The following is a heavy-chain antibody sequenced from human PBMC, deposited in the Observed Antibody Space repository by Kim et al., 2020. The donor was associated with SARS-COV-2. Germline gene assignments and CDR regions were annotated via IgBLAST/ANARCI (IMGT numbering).Heavy chain of an antibody. CDR2: IRNKANRYTT. Sequence: GGSLRLSCAASGFSFSAHFMIWVRQAPGKGLEWLGRIRNKANRYTTEHAASVKGRFTISRDDSNSSLYLQMNSLTVEDTAMYFCVRDSQVSRYFDLWGRGTLVAVSS. V-gene: IGHV3-72*01. J-gene: IGHJ2*01. CDR3: VRDSQVSRYFDL. CDR1: GFSFSAHF.